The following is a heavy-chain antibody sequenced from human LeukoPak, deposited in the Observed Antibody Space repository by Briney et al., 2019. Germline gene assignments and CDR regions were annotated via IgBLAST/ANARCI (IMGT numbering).Heavy chain of an antibody. CDR1: GYSFTSYW. J-gene: IGHJ6*02. CDR2: IYPGDSDT. CDR3: AVAYCGGDCYSGYYYGMDV. D-gene: IGHD2-21*02. V-gene: IGHV5-51*01. Sequence: GESLKISCKGSGYSFTSYWIGWVRQMPGKGLEWMGIIYPGDSDTRYSPSFQGQVTISADKSISTAYLQWSSLKASDTATYYCAVAYCGGDCYSGYYYGMDVWGQGNTVTVSS.